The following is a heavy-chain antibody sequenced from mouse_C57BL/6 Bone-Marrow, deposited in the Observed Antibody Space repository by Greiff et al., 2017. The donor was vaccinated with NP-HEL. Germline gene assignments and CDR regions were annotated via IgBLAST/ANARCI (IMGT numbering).Heavy chain of an antibody. D-gene: IGHD2-5*01. CDR1: GYAFTNYL. Sequence: VQLQQSGAELVRPGTSVKVSCKASGYAFTNYLIEWVKQRPGQGLEWIGVINPGSGGTKYNEKFKGKATLTADKSSSTAYMQLSSLTSEDSAFYFCARSDYYSNYPFAYWGQGTLVTVSA. V-gene: IGHV1-54*01. CDR3: ARSDYYSNYPFAY. CDR2: INPGSGGT. J-gene: IGHJ3*01.